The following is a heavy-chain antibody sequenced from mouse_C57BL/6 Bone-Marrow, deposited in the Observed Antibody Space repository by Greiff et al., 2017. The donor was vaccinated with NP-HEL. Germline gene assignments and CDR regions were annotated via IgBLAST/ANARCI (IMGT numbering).Heavy chain of an antibody. J-gene: IGHJ2*01. CDR1: GYTFTSYW. V-gene: IGHV1-72*01. Sequence: VQLQQSGAELVKPGASVKLSCKASGYTFTSYWMHWVKQRPGRGLEWIGRIDPTSGGTNYNEKFKSKATLTVDKSSSTAYLQLSSLTSEDSAVYYCAICRNWDRGQTYFDYWGQGTALTVSS. D-gene: IGHD4-1*01. CDR3: AICRNWDRGQTYFDY. CDR2: IDPTSGGT.